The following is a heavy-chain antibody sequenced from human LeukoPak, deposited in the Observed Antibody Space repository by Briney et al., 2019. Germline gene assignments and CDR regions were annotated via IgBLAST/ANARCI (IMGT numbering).Heavy chain of an antibody. V-gene: IGHV1-69*13. D-gene: IGHD2-21*01. CDR3: ASSRAIIALRYYYYYMDV. Sequence: GASVKVSCKASGGTFSSYAISWVRQAPGQGLEWMGGIIPIFGTANYAQKFQGRVTITADESTSTAYMELSSLRSEDTAVYYCASSRAIIALRYYYYYMDVWGKGTTVTISS. J-gene: IGHJ6*03. CDR1: GGTFSSYA. CDR2: IIPIFGTA.